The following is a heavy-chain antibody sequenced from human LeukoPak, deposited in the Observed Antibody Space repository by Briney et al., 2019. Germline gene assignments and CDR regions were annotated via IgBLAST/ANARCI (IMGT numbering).Heavy chain of an antibody. J-gene: IGHJ5*02. V-gene: IGHV3-48*03. D-gene: IGHD5-12*01. CDR1: GFSFSNYD. CDR2: ITASSTTI. CDR3: AKGPGARGHFNWFDP. Sequence: PGGSLRLSCAASGFSFSNYDMNWVRQAPGKGLEWISYITASSTTIYYADSVKGRFTISRDNAKNSLYLQMNGLRGEDTAVYYCAKGPGARGHFNWFDPWGQGTLVTVSS.